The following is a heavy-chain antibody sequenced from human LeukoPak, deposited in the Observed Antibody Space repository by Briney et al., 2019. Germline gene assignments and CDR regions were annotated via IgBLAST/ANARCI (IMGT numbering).Heavy chain of an antibody. CDR2: IKQDGSDK. J-gene: IGHJ4*02. D-gene: IGHD6-6*01. CDR3: ARRHASSSRDY. Sequence: GVSLRLSCAASGFTFSNYWMSWVRQAPGKGLEWVANIKQDGSDKYCVDSVRGRFTISRDNAKNSLYLQMNSLRAEDTAVYYCARRHASSSRDYWGQGTLVTVSS. V-gene: IGHV3-7*01. CDR1: GFTFSNYW.